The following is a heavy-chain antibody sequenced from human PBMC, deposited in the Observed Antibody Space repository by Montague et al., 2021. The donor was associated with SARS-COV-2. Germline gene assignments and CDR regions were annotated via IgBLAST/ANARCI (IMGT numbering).Heavy chain of an antibody. CDR1: GGSISSASYY. D-gene: IGHD3-16*01. J-gene: IGHJ2*01. CDR3: AREFRIELWQTNWYFGL. V-gene: IGHV4-61*01. Sequence: SETLSLTCTVSGGSISSASYYWSWIRQPPGKGLEWIGNFDHSGDTKYNPSLKSRATISVDTSKNQFALRLHSVTAADTAVYYCAREFRIELWQTNWYFGLWGRGTLVTVSS. CDR2: FDHSGDT.